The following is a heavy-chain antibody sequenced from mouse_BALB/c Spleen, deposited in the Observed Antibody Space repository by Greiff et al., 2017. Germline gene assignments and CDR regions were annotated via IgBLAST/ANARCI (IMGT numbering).Heavy chain of an antibody. D-gene: IGHD2-10*02. V-gene: IGHV3-6*02. CDR3: ARDPRYWYFDV. CDR1: GYSITSGYY. J-gene: IGHJ1*01. Sequence: ESGPGLVKPSQSLSLTCSVTGYSITSGYYWYWIRQFPGNKLEWMGYISYDGSNNYNPSLKNRISITRDTSKNQIFLKLNSVTTEDTATEYCARDPRYWYFDVWGAGTTVTVSS. CDR2: ISYDGSN.